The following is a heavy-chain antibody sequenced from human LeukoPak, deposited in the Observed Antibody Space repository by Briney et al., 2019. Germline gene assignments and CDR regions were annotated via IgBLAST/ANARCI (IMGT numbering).Heavy chain of an antibody. Sequence: GGSLRLSCAASGFTFSSYAMSWVRQAPGKGLEWVSAISGSGGSTYYADSVKGRFTISRDNSKNTLYLQMNSLRAEDTAVYYCANLLAPGSGYDSGYWGQGTLVTVSS. CDR2: ISGSGGST. D-gene: IGHD5-12*01. V-gene: IGHV3-23*01. J-gene: IGHJ4*02. CDR1: GFTFSSYA. CDR3: ANLLAPGSGYDSGY.